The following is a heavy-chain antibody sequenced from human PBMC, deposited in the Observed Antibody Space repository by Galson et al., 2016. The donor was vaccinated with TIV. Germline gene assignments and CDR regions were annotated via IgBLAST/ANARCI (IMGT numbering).Heavy chain of an antibody. D-gene: IGHD4-23*01. CDR1: GFTFSSYA. V-gene: IGHV3-23*01. Sequence: SLRLSCAASGFTFSSYAMHWVRQAPGKGLEWVSGIVGTGGTTYYADSVKGRFSISRDNSKNTLYLQMNSLSVEDTALYYCTSRKNYGGDAFDLWGQGTLVTVSS. CDR2: IVGTGGTT. J-gene: IGHJ3*01. CDR3: TSRKNYGGDAFDL.